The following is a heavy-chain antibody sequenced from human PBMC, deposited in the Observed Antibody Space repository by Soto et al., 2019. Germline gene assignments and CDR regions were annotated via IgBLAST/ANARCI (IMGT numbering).Heavy chain of an antibody. V-gene: IGHV1-69*14. Sequence: QVQLVQSGAEVKKPGSSVKVSCKASGGTFSSYAISWVRQAPGQGLEWMGGIIPLFGTADYAQKFEGRVTVTADKSTGTAYMELSTLRSEDTAVYYCASHGGSSPEGRYYSSMDVWGQGTTVTVSS. CDR2: IIPLFGTA. CDR3: ASHGGSSPEGRYYSSMDV. D-gene: IGHD1-26*01. J-gene: IGHJ6*02. CDR1: GGTFSSYA.